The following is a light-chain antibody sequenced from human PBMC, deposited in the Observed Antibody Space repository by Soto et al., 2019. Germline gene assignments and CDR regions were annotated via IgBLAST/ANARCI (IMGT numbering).Light chain of an antibody. J-gene: IGLJ3*02. CDR1: NSNIGRYS. CDR3: AAWDDNLNGPL. V-gene: IGLV1-44*01. Sequence: QSVMTQPPSLSLTPGQRVTTSCSGSNSNIGRYSVNWYQHFPGTAPKILIYSDDERPSGVPGRFSGSKSGTSASLAISGLQSEDEAEYYCAAWDDNLNGPLFGGGTKVTVL. CDR2: SDD.